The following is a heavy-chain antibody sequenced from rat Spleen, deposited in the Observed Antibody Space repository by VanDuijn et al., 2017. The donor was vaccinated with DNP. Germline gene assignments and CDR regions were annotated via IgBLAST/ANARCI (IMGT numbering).Heavy chain of an antibody. D-gene: IGHD1-9*01. Sequence: EVQLVESGGGLEQPGRSLKLSCAASGFIFSDYYMAWVRQAPTKGLEWVAYIRYDGGSTYYGDSVKGRFTISRDNAKSILYLQMNSLRSEDMATYYCTTERGPYYGYNYWGQGVMVTVSS. CDR2: IRYDGGST. CDR1: GFIFSDYY. J-gene: IGHJ2*01. CDR3: TTERGPYYGYNY. V-gene: IGHV5-20*01.